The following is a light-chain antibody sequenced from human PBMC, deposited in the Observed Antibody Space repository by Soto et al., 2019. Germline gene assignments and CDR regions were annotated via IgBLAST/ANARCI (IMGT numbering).Light chain of an antibody. CDR3: NSYAGDIIRFV. V-gene: IGLV2-8*01. Sequence: QSVLTQPPSASGSPGQSVTISCAGSISDVGGYNHVSWYQQHPGKAPKLMIYEVSNRPSGVSNRFSGSKSGNTASLTISGLQADDEADYYCNSYAGDIIRFVFGTGTKLTVL. CDR2: EVS. CDR1: ISDVGGYNH. J-gene: IGLJ1*01.